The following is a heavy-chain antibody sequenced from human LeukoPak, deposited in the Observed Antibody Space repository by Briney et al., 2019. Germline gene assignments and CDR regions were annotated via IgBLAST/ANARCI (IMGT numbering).Heavy chain of an antibody. CDR3: ARGTSP. CDR2: MNPNSGNT. CDR1: GYAFSGYY. D-gene: IGHD2/OR15-2a*01. J-gene: IGHJ5*02. Sequence: ASVKVSCKTSGYAFSGYYIHWVRQATGQGLEWMGWMNPNSGNTGYAQKFQGRVTMTRNTSISTAYMELSSLRSEDTAVYYCARGTSPWGQGTLVTVSS. V-gene: IGHV1-8*02.